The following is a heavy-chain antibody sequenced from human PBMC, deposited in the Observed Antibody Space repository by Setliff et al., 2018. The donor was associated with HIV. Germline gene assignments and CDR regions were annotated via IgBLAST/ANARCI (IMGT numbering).Heavy chain of an antibody. CDR1: GYTFTDYY. Sequence: GASVKVSCKASGYTFTDYYIHWVRQAPGQGLEWMGRINPNSGGTNYAQRFQGRVTMTRDTSINTAYLELSSLRSDDTVVYYCARSPLFQTRDDYETWFDPWGQGTLVTVSS. D-gene: IGHD4-17*01. CDR2: INPNSGGT. CDR3: ARSPLFQTRDDYETWFDP. V-gene: IGHV1-2*05. J-gene: IGHJ5*02.